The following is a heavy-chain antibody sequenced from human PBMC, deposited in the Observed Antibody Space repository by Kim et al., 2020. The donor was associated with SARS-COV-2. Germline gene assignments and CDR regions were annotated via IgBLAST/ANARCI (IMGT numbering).Heavy chain of an antibody. D-gene: IGHD6-13*01. CDR1: GGSISSYY. J-gene: IGHJ5*02. CDR2: IYTSGST. CDR3: ARVLRSTYSRTSWYTGRVVPENWFDP. V-gene: IGHV4-4*07. Sequence: SETLSLTCTVSGGSISSYYWSWIRQPAGKGLEWIGRIYTSGSTNYNPSLKSRVTMSVDTSKNQFSLKLSSVTAADTAVYYCARVLRSTYSRTSWYTGRVVPENWFDPWGQGTLVTVSS.